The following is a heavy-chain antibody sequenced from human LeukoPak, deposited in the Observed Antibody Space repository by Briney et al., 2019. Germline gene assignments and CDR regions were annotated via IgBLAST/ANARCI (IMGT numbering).Heavy chain of an antibody. D-gene: IGHD6-13*01. J-gene: IGHJ4*02. CDR2: IYYSGST. CDR3: ARGPGSSLY. CDR1: GGSISSSSYF. V-gene: IGHV4-39*01. Sequence: SETLSLTCTGSGGSISSSSYFWDWVRQPPGKGLEWIGSIYYSGSTYYNASLKSRVTISVDTSKNQFSLKLSSVTAADTAVYYCARGPGSSLYWGQGTLVTVSS.